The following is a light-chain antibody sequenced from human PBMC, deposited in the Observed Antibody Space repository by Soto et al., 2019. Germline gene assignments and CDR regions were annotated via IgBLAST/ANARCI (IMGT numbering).Light chain of an antibody. V-gene: IGKV3-20*01. J-gene: IGKJ5*01. Sequence: ENVLTQSPGTLSLSPGERATLSCRASQTVSSYLTWYQQRPGQAPRLLISGASRRATGIPDRFSGSGSGTDFTLTISRLEPEDFVLYYYQQYGTPPITFGQGTRLEIK. CDR2: GAS. CDR1: QTVSSY. CDR3: QQYGTPPIT.